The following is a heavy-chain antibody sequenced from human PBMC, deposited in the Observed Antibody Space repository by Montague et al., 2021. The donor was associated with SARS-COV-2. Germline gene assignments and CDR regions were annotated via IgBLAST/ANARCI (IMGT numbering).Heavy chain of an antibody. CDR2: LHHSGST. J-gene: IGHJ4*02. D-gene: IGHD4-23*01. Sequence: SETLSLTCSVSGGSISGHYWSWVRQPPGKGLEFVGYLHHSGSTSYNVAHRSRVTISLATSKNQFSLQLRSMTAADTAVYYCARGGGGFALDYWGQGTLVTVSS. CDR1: GGSISGHY. CDR3: ARGGGGFALDY. V-gene: IGHV4-59*11.